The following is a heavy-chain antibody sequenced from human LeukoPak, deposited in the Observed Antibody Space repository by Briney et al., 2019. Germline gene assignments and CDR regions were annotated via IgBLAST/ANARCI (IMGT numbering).Heavy chain of an antibody. J-gene: IGHJ4*02. CDR1: GGTFNSYA. CDR2: IIAIFRTA. D-gene: IGHD3-22*01. CDR3: ARHSGYHSTTHLDY. Sequence: ASVKVSCKTSGGTFNSYAISRVRQAPGQGLEWMGGIIAIFRTANYAQKFQGRVTITADEFMSTVYMELSSLRSEDTAVYYCARHSGYHSTTHLDYWGQGTLVTVSS. V-gene: IGHV1-69*13.